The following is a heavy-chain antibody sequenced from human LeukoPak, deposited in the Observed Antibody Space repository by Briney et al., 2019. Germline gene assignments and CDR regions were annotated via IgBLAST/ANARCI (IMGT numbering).Heavy chain of an antibody. CDR3: AREGSYFGSGSPPLEY. CDR2: INHSGST. CDR1: GFIFSNYA. J-gene: IGHJ4*02. D-gene: IGHD3-10*01. Sequence: PGGSLRLSCAASGFIFSNYAMMWVRQAPGKGLEWIGEINHSGSTTYNPSLKSRVTISVDASKNQFSLKMSSVTAADTAVYYCAREGSYFGSGSPPLEYWSRGTQVTVSS. V-gene: IGHV4-34*01.